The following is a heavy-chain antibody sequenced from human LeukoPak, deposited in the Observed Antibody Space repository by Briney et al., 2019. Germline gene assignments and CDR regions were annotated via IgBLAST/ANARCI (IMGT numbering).Heavy chain of an antibody. J-gene: IGHJ3*02. CDR1: GFTFSSYG. V-gene: IGHV3-30*02. CDR3: AKVQVAGTVLDAFDI. CDR2: IRYDGSNK. D-gene: IGHD6-19*01. Sequence: PGGSLRLSCAASGFTFSSYGMHWVRQAPGKGLEWVAFIRYDGSNKYYADSVKGRFTISRDNSKNTLYLQMNSLRAEDTAVYYCAKVQVAGTVLDAFDIWGQGTMVTVSS.